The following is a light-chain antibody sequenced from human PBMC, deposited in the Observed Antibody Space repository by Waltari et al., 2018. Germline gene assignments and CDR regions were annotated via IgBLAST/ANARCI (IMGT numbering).Light chain of an antibody. Sequence: SYELTQPPSVSVSPGQTARLTCSGDALPKQYAYWYQQKPGQAPALVMKKDHERPSGITERFSGSSSGTTVTLTISGVQAEDEADYYCQSADISGTYVVFGGGTKLTVL. CDR3: QSADISGTYVV. V-gene: IGLV3-25*03. J-gene: IGLJ2*01. CDR1: ALPKQY. CDR2: KDH.